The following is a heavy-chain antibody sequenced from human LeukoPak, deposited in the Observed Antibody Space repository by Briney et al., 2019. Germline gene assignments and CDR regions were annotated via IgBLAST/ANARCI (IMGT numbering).Heavy chain of an antibody. D-gene: IGHD6-13*01. CDR2: ISWNSGSI. J-gene: IGHJ4*02. CDR3: AKDVNKIAAAESYFDY. V-gene: IGHV3-9*03. Sequence: GGSLRLSCAASGFTFDDYAMHWVRQAPGRGLEWVSGISWNSGSIGYADSVKGRFTISRDNAKNSLYLQMNSLRAEDMALYYCAKDVNKIAAAESYFDYWGQGTLVTVSS. CDR1: GFTFDDYA.